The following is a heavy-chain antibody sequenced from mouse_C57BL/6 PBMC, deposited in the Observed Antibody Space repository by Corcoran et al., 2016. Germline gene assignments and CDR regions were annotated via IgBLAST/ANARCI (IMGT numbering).Heavy chain of an antibody. V-gene: IGHV9-3*01. CDR3: ARAVVRTRWYFDV. Sequence: QIQLVQSGPELKKPGETVKISCKASGYTFTTYGMSWVKQAPGKGLKWMGWINTYSGVPTYADDFKGRFAFSLETSASTAYLQINNLKNEDTATYFCARAVVRTRWYFDVWGTGTTVTVSS. J-gene: IGHJ1*03. CDR1: GYTFTTYG. CDR2: INTYSGVP. D-gene: IGHD1-1*01.